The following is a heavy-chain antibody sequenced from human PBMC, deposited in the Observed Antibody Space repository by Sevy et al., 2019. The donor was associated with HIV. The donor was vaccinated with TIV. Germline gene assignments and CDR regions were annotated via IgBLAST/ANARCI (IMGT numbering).Heavy chain of an antibody. CDR3: ANGRDDYSNYFPTYYFDY. Sequence: GGSLRLSCAASGFIFSTSPMHWVRQAPGKGLECVAILSYDDSDENYADSVKGRFTISRDNSKNTLYLQMNSLRAEDTAVYYCANGRDDYSNYFPTYYFDYWGQGTLVTVSS. J-gene: IGHJ4*02. D-gene: IGHD4-4*01. V-gene: IGHV3-30-3*01. CDR1: GFIFSTSP. CDR2: LSYDDSDE.